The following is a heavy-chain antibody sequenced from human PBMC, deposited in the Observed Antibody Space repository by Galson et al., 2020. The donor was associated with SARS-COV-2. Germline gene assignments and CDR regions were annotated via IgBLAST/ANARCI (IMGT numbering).Heavy chain of an antibody. CDR1: GYSFTSYW. CDR3: ARLGGSSWLGVTAHRSHFGY. D-gene: IGHD6-13*01. CDR2: IYPGDSDT. Sequence: GESLKISCKGSGYSFTSYWIGWVRQMPGKGLEWMGIIYPGDSDTRYSPSFQRQVTISADKSISTAYLQWSSLKASDTAMYYCARLGGSSWLGVTAHRSHFGYWGQGTLVTVSS. J-gene: IGHJ4*02. V-gene: IGHV5-51*01.